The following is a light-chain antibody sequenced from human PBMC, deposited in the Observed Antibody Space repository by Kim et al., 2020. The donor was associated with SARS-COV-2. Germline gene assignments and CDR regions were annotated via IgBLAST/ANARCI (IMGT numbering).Light chain of an antibody. Sequence: GVTSSCTGSSSNIGAGYEVHWYQQDPGTVPNLPMYDKNNRPPGVPDRFPGSKSGTSASRAITGLQAEDEANYYCKSYDRSLSGWVFGGGTQLTVL. CDR1: SSNIGAGYE. J-gene: IGLJ3*02. CDR3: KSYDRSLSGWV. CDR2: DKN. V-gene: IGLV1-40*01.